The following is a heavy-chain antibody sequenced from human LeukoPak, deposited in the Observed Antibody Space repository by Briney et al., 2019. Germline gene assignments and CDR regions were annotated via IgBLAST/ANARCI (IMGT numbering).Heavy chain of an antibody. CDR3: ARRNRRIAAAGTDY. CDR1: GGSISSYY. J-gene: IGHJ4*02. V-gene: IGHV4-59*12. CDR2: IYYSGST. D-gene: IGHD6-13*01. Sequence: SETLSLTCTVSGGSISSYYWSWIRQPPGKGLEWIGYIYYSGSTNYNPSLKSRVTISVDTSKNQFSLKLSSVTAADTAVYYCARRNRRIAAAGTDYWGQGTLVTVSS.